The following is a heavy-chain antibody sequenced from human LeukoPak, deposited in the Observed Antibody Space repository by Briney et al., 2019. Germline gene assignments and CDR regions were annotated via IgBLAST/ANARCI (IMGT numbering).Heavy chain of an antibody. D-gene: IGHD3-22*01. V-gene: IGHV3-7*03. CDR1: GFTFSDYW. Sequence: HPGGSLRLSCAASGFTFSDYWMGWVRQAPGKGLEWVANIKQDGSKKYYVDSVKGRFTISRDNAKNSLYLQMNSLRAEDTAVYYCAKVKGYYYDSSGFLDYWGQGTLVTVSS. J-gene: IGHJ4*02. CDR2: IKQDGSKK. CDR3: AKVKGYYYDSSGFLDY.